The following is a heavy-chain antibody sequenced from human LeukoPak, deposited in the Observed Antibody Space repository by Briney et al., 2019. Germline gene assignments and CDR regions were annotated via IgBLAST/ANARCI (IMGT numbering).Heavy chain of an antibody. D-gene: IGHD6-19*01. J-gene: IGHJ4*02. CDR3: AKGYSSGWYYFDY. V-gene: IGHV3-23*01. CDR2: ISGSGGTT. Sequence: GGSLRLSCAASGFTLDNYAMRWVRQAPGKGLEWVSGISGSGGTTNYADSVKGRLTISRDNSKNTLSLQMNSLRADDTAVYYCAKGYSSGWYYFDYWGQGTLVTVSS. CDR1: GFTLDNYA.